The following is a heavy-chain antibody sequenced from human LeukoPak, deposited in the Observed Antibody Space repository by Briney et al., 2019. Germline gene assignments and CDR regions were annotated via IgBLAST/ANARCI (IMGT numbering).Heavy chain of an antibody. J-gene: IGHJ4*02. D-gene: IGHD3-22*01. Sequence: SQTLSLTCAISGDSVSSNSAAWNWIRQSPSRGLEWLGRTYYRSKWYNEYAVSVKSRVTINPDTFKNQFSLQLNSVTPEDTAVYYCAAAPDYYDPKFDYWGQGTLVTVSS. CDR3: AAAPDYYDPKFDY. CDR2: TYYRSKWYN. V-gene: IGHV6-1*01. CDR1: GDSVSSNSAA.